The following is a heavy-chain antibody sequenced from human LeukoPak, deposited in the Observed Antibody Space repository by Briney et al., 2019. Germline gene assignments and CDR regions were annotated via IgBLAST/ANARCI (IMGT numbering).Heavy chain of an antibody. CDR1: GLTFSDYA. V-gene: IGHV3-23*01. Sequence: GGSLRLSCAASGLTFSDYAMSWVRQAPGQGLEWVSGISGSAQRTYYADSVKGRFTISRDNFKRTLYLEMNSLRAKDTAVYYCAKRYIANTGPIDYWGQGTLVTVSS. CDR3: AKRYIANTGPIDY. J-gene: IGHJ4*02. D-gene: IGHD1-1*01. CDR2: ISGSAQRT.